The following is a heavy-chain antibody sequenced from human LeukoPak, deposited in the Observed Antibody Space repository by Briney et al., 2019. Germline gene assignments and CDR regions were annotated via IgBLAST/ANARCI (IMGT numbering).Heavy chain of an antibody. D-gene: IGHD7-27*01. CDR3: AKSPSWGSGLDAFDI. V-gene: IGHV4-59*01. J-gene: IGHJ3*02. Sequence: SETLSLTCTVSGGSISNYYWSWIRQPPGKGLEWIGYIYYTGSTKYNPSLKSRVTLSVDSSKTQFSLKLNSVTAADTAVYYCAKSPSWGSGLDAFDIWGQGTTVTVSS. CDR2: IYYTGST. CDR1: GGSISNYY.